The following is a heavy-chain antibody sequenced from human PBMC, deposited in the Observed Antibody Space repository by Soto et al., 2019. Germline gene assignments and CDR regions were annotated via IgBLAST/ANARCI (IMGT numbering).Heavy chain of an antibody. CDR1: GYSFTSYW. Sequence: GESLKISCKGSGYSFTSYWIGWVRQMPGKGLEWMGIIYPGDSDTRYSPSFQGQVTISADKSISTAYLQWSSLKASDTAMYYCARRPRGDYDILTGYSAGYGMDVWGQGATVTVSS. CDR3: ARRPRGDYDILTGYSAGYGMDV. CDR2: IYPGDSDT. D-gene: IGHD3-9*01. V-gene: IGHV5-51*01. J-gene: IGHJ6*02.